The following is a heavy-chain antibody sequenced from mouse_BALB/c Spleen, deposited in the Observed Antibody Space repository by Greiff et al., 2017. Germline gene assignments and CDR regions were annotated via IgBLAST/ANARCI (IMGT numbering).Heavy chain of an antibody. V-gene: IGHV5-6-3*01. CDR2: INSNGGST. Sequence: EVKLVESGGGLVQPGGSLKLSCAASGFTFSSYGMSWVRQTPDKRLELVATINSNGGSTYYPDSVKGRFTISRDNAKNTLYLQMSSLKSEDTAMYYCARDLYYYGSSGFAYWGQGTLVTVSA. CDR1: GFTFSSYG. CDR3: ARDLYYYGSSGFAY. D-gene: IGHD1-1*01. J-gene: IGHJ3*01.